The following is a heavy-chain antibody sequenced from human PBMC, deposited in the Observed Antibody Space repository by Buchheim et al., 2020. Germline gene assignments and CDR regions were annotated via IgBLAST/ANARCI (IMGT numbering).Heavy chain of an antibody. V-gene: IGHV3-48*01. D-gene: IGHD4-23*01. CDR3: ARDLSTVVFDY. Sequence: EVQLVESGGGLVQPGGSLRRSCAASGFTFSKSNMNWVRQAPGKGLEWVSYISYDSSSMYKADSVKGRVTISRHNAKNAVYLQMNSLRAEDTAVYYCARDLSTVVFDYWGQGTL. CDR1: GFTFSKSN. CDR2: ISYDSSSM. J-gene: IGHJ4*02.